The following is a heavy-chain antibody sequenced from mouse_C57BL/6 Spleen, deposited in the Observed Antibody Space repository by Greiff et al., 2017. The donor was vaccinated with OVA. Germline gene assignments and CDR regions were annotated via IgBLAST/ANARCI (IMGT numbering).Heavy chain of an antibody. CDR3: AKKGSSGYDAMDY. V-gene: IGHV2-5*01. D-gene: IGHD3-2*02. J-gene: IGHJ4*01. CDR1: GFSLTSYG. Sequence: QVQLQQSGPGLVQPSQRLSITCTVSGFSLTSYGVHWVRQSPGKGLEWLGVIWRGGSTDYNAAFMSRLSITKDNSKSQVFFKMNSLQADDTAIYYCAKKGSSGYDAMDYWGQGTSVTVSS. CDR2: IWRGGST.